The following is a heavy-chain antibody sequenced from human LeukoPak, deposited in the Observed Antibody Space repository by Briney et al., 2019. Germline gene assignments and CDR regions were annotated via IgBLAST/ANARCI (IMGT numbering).Heavy chain of an antibody. J-gene: IGHJ4*02. CDR1: GFTFSSYA. D-gene: IGHD6-19*01. CDR2: ISGSGGST. Sequence: PGGSLRLSCAASGFTFSSYAMSWVRQAPGKGLEWVSSISGSGGSTYYADSVRGRFTVSRDNSRNTLALQMNSLRADDTAVYYCARTIAVAGPYYFDYWGQGTLVTVSS. V-gene: IGHV3-23*01. CDR3: ARTIAVAGPYYFDY.